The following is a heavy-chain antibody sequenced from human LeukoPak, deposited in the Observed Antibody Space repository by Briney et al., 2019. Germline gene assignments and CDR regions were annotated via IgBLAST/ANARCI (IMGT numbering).Heavy chain of an antibody. CDR1: GFTVSSNY. CDR2: IYSGGST. Sequence: GGSLRLSCVASGFTVSSNYMSWVRQAPGKGLEWVSVIYSGGSTHYADSVKGRFTISRDNSKNTLYLQMNSLRAEDTAVYYCASGSGSYRTPYYYMDVWGTGTTVTVSS. D-gene: IGHD3-10*01. CDR3: ASGSGSYRTPYYYMDV. J-gene: IGHJ6*03. V-gene: IGHV3-53*01.